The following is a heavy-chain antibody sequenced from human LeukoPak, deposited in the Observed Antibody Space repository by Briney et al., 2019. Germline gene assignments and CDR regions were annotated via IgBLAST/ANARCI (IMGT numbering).Heavy chain of an antibody. J-gene: IGHJ4*02. D-gene: IGHD6-19*01. CDR3: ASFSSGTELAFDY. CDR1: GHTFTGYY. Sequence: GASVKVSCKASGHTFTGYYMHWVRQAPGQGLEWMGWINPNSGGTNYAQKFQGRVTMTRDTSISTAYMELSRLRSDDTAVYYCASFSSGTELAFDYWGQGTLVTVSS. CDR2: INPNSGGT. V-gene: IGHV1-2*02.